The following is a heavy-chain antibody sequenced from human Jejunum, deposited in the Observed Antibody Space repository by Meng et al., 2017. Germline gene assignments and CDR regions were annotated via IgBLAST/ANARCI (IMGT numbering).Heavy chain of an antibody. CDR2: IRSKTNNYAT. CDR3: TSRANRDGYNDAFFDY. D-gene: IGHD5-24*01. Sequence: GGSLRLSCAASGFTFSGSAMHWVRQASGKGLEWVGRIRSKTNNYATAYAASVRGRFTISRDDSSNTAYLQMNSLKTEDTAVYYCTSRANRDGYNDAFFDYWGQGTLVTVSS. CDR1: GFTFSGSA. J-gene: IGHJ4*02. V-gene: IGHV3-73*01.